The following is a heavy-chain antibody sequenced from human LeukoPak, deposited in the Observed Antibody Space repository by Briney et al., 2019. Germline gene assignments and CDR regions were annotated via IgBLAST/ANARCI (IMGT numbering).Heavy chain of an antibody. D-gene: IGHD1-1*01. V-gene: IGHV3-21*05. CDR2: ISGNGRDI. CDR1: GFTFSSYG. Sequence: GGSLGLSCVASGFTFSSYGMHWVRQAPGRGLEWLSYISGNGRDIQYADSVKGRFTISRDNAKNLLSLQMDSLRVEDTAIYYCARDPRTVQIWGQGTLVTVSS. J-gene: IGHJ4*02. CDR3: ARDPRTVQI.